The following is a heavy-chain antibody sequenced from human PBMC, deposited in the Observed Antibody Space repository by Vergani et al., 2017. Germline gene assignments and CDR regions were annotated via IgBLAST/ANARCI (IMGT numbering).Heavy chain of an antibody. Sequence: EVQLVESGGGLVQPGGSLKLSCAASGFTFSGSAMHWVRQASGKGLEWVGRIRSKANSYATAYAASVKGRFTISRDDSKNTAYLQMNSLKTEDTAVYYCAKVNRGYGVYYYYYYGMDVWGQGTTVTVSS. V-gene: IGHV3-73*01. CDR2: IRSKANSYAT. CDR3: AKVNRGYGVYYYYYYGMDV. J-gene: IGHJ6*02. D-gene: IGHD2-8*01. CDR1: GFTFSGSA.